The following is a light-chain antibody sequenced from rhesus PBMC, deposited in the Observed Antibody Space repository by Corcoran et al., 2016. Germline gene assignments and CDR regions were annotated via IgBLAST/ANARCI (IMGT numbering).Light chain of an antibody. V-gene: IGKV1-32*02. CDR2: YAT. CDR1: PGISSY. Sequence: DIQMSQSPSSLSASVGDRVTITCRASPGISSYLNWYQQKPGNAPKPLIYYATSLASGVPSRFSGSGSGTDFTLTISSLQPEDFATYYCQQGNSNPFTFGPGTKLDIK. J-gene: IGKJ3*01. CDR3: QQGNSNPFT.